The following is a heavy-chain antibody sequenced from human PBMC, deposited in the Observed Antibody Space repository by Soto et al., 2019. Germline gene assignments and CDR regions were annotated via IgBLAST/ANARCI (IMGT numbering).Heavy chain of an antibody. CDR1: GYTFTNYG. Sequence: SVKVSCKASGYTFTNYGISWVRQAPGQGLEWMGWISAYNGNTNYAQNLQGRVTMTTDTSTSTAYMELRSLRSDDTAVYYCARAGSGSSWYPGNYWGQGTLVTVSS. D-gene: IGHD6-13*01. CDR2: ISAYNGNT. CDR3: ARAGSGSSWYPGNY. J-gene: IGHJ4*02. V-gene: IGHV1-18*01.